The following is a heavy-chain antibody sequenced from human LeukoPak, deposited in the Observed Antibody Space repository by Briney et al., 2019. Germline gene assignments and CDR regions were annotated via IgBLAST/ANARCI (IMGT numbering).Heavy chain of an antibody. J-gene: IGHJ3*02. Sequence: AGGSLRLSCAASGFTFSSYGMHWVRQAPGKGLEWVAVIWCDGSNKYYADSVKGRFTISRDNSKNTLYLQMNSLRAEDTAVYYCARLLTTSNTDAFDIWGQGTMVTVSS. CDR2: IWCDGSNK. D-gene: IGHD3-9*01. CDR1: GFTFSSYG. V-gene: IGHV3-33*01. CDR3: ARLLTTSNTDAFDI.